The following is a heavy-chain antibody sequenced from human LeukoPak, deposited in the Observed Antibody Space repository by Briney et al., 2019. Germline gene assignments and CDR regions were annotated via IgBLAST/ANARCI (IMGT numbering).Heavy chain of an antibody. J-gene: IGHJ4*02. Sequence: PGGSLRLSCAASGFTVSSNYMSWVRQAPGKGLEWISTIYTGGNTYYADSVKGRFTISRDNSKNTLYLQMNSLRAEDTAVYYCAKMPVDTYFDYWGQGTLVAVSS. CDR1: GFTVSSNY. CDR2: IYTGGNT. CDR3: AKMPVDTYFDY. D-gene: IGHD5-18*01. V-gene: IGHV3-66*01.